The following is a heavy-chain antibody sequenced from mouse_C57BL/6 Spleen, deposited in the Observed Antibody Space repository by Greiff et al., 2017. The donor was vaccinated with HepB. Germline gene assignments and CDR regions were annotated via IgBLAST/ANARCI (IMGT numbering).Heavy chain of an antibody. CDR1: GYTFTSYW. D-gene: IGHD2-2*01. CDR2: IYPSDSET. J-gene: IGHJ3*01. V-gene: IGHV1-61*01. Sequence: VQLQQPGAELVRPGSSVKLSCKASGYTFTSYWMDWVKQRPGQGLEWIGNIYPSDSETHYNQKFKDKATLTVDKSSSTAYMQLSSLTSEDSAVYYCAKGIYYGHAGFAYWGQGTLVTVSA. CDR3: AKGIYYGHAGFAY.